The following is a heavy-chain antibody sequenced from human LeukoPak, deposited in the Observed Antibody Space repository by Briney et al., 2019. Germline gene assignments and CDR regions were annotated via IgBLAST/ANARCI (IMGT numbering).Heavy chain of an antibody. V-gene: IGHV4-4*02. Sequence: SETLSLTRAVSGGSISSSNWWSWVRQPPGKGLEWIGEIYHSGSTNYNPSLKSRVTISVDKSKNQFSLKLSSVTAADTAVYYCARKDYDILTGRFDPWGQGTLVTVSS. J-gene: IGHJ5*02. CDR2: IYHSGST. CDR1: GGSISSSNW. D-gene: IGHD3-9*01. CDR3: ARKDYDILTGRFDP.